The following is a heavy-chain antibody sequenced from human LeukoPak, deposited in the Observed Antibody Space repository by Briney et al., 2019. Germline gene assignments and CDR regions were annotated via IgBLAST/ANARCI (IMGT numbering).Heavy chain of an antibody. V-gene: IGHV3-23*01. CDR1: GFTFSSYA. CDR3: AKDRVSPGFNLFDP. Sequence: GGSLRLSCAASGFTFSSYAVNWVRQAPGKGLEWVSAINGRGDNTYYADSVKGRFTISRDNSKSTLFLQMNSLRAEDTAIYYCAKDRVSPGFNLFDPWGQGTLVTVSS. CDR2: INGRGDNT. J-gene: IGHJ5*02. D-gene: IGHD2/OR15-2a*01.